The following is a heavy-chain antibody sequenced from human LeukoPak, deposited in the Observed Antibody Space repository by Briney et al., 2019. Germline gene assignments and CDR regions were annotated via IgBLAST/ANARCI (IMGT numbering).Heavy chain of an antibody. CDR1: GGSISSSSYY. CDR3: ARVHQQLANYFYYHYYMDV. V-gene: IGHV4-39*07. J-gene: IGHJ6*03. D-gene: IGHD6-13*01. Sequence: SETLSLTCTVSGGSISSSSYYWGWIRQPPGKGLEWIVSIYYSGSTYYNPSLNSRVTISGDTSKNQFSLKLSSVTAAATAVYYCARVHQQLANYFYYHYYMDVWGKGTTVTVSS. CDR2: IYYSGST.